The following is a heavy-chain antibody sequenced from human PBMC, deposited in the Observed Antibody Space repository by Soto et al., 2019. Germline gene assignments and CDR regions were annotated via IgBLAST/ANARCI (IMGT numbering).Heavy chain of an antibody. J-gene: IGHJ4*02. CDR1: GFTVSSTY. D-gene: IGHD5-18*01. Sequence: GGSLRLSCAASGFTVSSTYMSWVRQAPGKGLEWVSVIYSGGSTYYADSVKGRFTISRDNSKNTRYHQMNSQRTEDKAVYYCARSRYSYGRFDNCGQVTLVTDSS. CDR2: IYSGGST. V-gene: IGHV3-53*01. CDR3: ARSRYSYGRFDN.